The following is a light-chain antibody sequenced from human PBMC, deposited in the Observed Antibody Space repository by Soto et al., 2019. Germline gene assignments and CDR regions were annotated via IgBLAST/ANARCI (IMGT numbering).Light chain of an antibody. CDR3: AAWDDSPNGVV. CDR2: SNG. Sequence: QSELTQPPSASGSPGQSVTISCSGGGSNIGKNTVHWYQVLPGTAPKLLIYSNGQRPSGVPDRFSGSKSGTSASLAISGLQSADEADYYCAAWDDSPNGVVFGGGTQLTVL. J-gene: IGLJ2*01. V-gene: IGLV1-44*01. CDR1: GSNIGKNT.